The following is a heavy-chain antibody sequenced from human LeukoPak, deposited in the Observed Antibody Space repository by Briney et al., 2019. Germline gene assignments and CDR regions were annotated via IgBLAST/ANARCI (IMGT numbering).Heavy chain of an antibody. CDR2: FDPEDGET. V-gene: IGHV1-24*01. J-gene: IGHJ3*02. CDR1: GYTLTELS. CDR3: ATALMEMATMGAFDI. Sequence: ASVKVSCKVSGYTLTELSMHWVRQAPGKGLEWMGGFDPEDGETIYAQEFQGRVTMTEDTSTDTAYMELSSLRSEDTAVYYCATALMEMATMGAFDIWGQGTMVTVSS. D-gene: IGHD5-24*01.